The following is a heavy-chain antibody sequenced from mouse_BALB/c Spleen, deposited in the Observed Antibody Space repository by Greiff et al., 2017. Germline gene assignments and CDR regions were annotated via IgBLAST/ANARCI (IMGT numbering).Heavy chain of an antibody. CDR2: INPSTGYT. CDR3: ARVPYDGLGYAHAMDY. CDR1: GYTFTSYW. D-gene: IGHD2-3*01. V-gene: IGHV1-4*01. J-gene: IGHJ4*01. Sequence: QVQLQQSGAELARPGASVKLSCKASGYTFTSYWMHWVKQRPGQGLEWIGYINPSTGYTEYNQKFKDKATLTADKSSSTAYMQLSSLTSEDSAVYYCARVPYDGLGYAHAMDYWGQGTSVTVSS.